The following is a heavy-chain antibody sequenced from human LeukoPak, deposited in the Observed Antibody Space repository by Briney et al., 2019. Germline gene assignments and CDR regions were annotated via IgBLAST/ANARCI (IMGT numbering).Heavy chain of an antibody. V-gene: IGHV4-39*07. J-gene: IGHJ4*02. CDR2: IYYSGTT. CDR1: GGSISSNNHY. D-gene: IGHD5-12*01. Sequence: SSETLSLTCTVSGGSISSNNHYWGWIRQPPGKGLEWIGSIYYSGTTFYRPSLITRATISLDTSKNQFSLKLRFVTAADTAVYYCARGIYSGYDRSFDYWGQGTLVTVSS. CDR3: ARGIYSGYDRSFDY.